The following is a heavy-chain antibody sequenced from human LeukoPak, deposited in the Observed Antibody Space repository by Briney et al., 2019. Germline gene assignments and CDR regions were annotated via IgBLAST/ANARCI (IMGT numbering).Heavy chain of an antibody. CDR1: GYTFTGYY. V-gene: IGHV1-2*02. J-gene: IGHJ6*03. CDR3: ARGPNYDILTGYPYSHYYMDV. CDR2: INPNSGGT. D-gene: IGHD3-9*01. Sequence: ASVKVSCKASGYTFTGYYMHWVRQAPGQGLEWMGWINPNSGGTNYAQKFQGRVTMTRDTSISTAYMELSRLRSDDTAVYYCARGPNYDILTGYPYSHYYMDVWGKGTTVTISS.